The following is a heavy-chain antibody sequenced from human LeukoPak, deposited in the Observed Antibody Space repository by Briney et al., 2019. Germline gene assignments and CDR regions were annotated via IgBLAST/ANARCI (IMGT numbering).Heavy chain of an antibody. CDR1: GFTFISYS. D-gene: IGHD2-2*01. CDR2: ISSSSSNK. J-gene: IGHJ5*02. V-gene: IGHV3-48*01. Sequence: PGGSLRLSCPASGFTFISYSMNRLRQAPGKGLEWVSNISSSSSNKYYADSVKGRFTISRDHSKNSLYLQMNSLRGEDTAVYYCARLTLGCSSTSCYAWGQGTLVTVSS. CDR3: ARLTLGCSSTSCYA.